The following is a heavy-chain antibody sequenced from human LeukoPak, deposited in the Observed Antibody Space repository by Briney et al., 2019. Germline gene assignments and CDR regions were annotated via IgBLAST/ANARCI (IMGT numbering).Heavy chain of an antibody. J-gene: IGHJ4*02. CDR2: INRSGST. CDR1: GGAISSDNYY. Sequence: PSETLSLTCTVSGGAISSDNYYWGWIRQPPGKGLEWIGEINRSGSTNYNPSLKSRVTISVDTSKNQFSLRLSSVTAADTAVYYCARVMYYFDYWGQGTLVTVSS. V-gene: IGHV4-39*07. CDR3: ARVMYYFDY.